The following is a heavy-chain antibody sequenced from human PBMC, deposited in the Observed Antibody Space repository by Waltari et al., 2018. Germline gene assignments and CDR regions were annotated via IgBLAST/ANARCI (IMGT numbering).Heavy chain of an antibody. CDR1: GFTFSSYS. CDR3: ARDLNIAARPNYFDY. D-gene: IGHD6-6*01. V-gene: IGHV3-48*02. Sequence: EVQLVESGGGLVQPGGSLRLSCAASGFTFSSYSMNWVRRAPGKGLEWVSYISSSSSTIYYADSVKGRFTISRDNAKNSLYLQMNSLRDEDTAVYYCARDLNIAARPNYFDYWGQGTLVTVSS. CDR2: ISSSSSTI. J-gene: IGHJ4*02.